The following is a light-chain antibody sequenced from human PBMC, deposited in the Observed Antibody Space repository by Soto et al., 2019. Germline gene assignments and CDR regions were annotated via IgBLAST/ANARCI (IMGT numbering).Light chain of an antibody. CDR3: EQYGSP. CDR1: QSVNSDY. J-gene: IGKJ1*01. V-gene: IGKV3-20*01. CDR2: GAS. Sequence: TLSFSPVERAALSCRASQSVNSDYLGWFQQKPGQAPRLLIYGASTRATGIPDRFSGSGSGTDFTLTISRVEPEDFAVYYCEQYGSPFGQGTKLDIK.